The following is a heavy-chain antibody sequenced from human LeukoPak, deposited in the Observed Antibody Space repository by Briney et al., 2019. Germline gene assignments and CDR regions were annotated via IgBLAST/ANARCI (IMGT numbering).Heavy chain of an antibody. Sequence: AETLTLTCTVSDHSFSTHYWTRIRQPPGKGLEWIGYISYSGSTNYNPSLKSRVTISLDTSKNQFSLKLSSVTAADTAVYYCARDPTTVTKGFDIWGQGTMVTVSS. J-gene: IGHJ3*02. D-gene: IGHD4-17*01. V-gene: IGHV4-59*11. CDR1: DHSFSTHY. CDR3: ARDPTTVTKGFDI. CDR2: ISYSGST.